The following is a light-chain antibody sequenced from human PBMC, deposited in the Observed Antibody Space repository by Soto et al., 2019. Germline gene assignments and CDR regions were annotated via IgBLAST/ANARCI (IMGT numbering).Light chain of an antibody. Sequence: QSALTQPASVSGSPGQSITISCTGTSSDVGSYNLVSWYQQHPGKAPKLMIYEGSKRPSGVSNRFSGSKSGNTASLTISGLQAEDEADYYCCSYAGSSTSIFGGGTKVTFL. CDR2: EGS. J-gene: IGLJ2*01. V-gene: IGLV2-23*01. CDR1: SSDVGSYNL. CDR3: CSYAGSSTSI.